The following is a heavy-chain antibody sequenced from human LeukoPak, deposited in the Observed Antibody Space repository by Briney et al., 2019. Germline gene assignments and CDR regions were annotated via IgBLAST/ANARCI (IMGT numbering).Heavy chain of an antibody. D-gene: IGHD3-9*01. CDR1: GFTFSSYA. CDR2: ISGSGGST. V-gene: IGHV3-23*01. CDR3: AKDLGYYDIREEGATYFDY. Sequence: PGGSLRLSCAASGFTFSSYAMSWVRQAPGKGLEWVSAISGSGGSTYYADSVKGRFTISRDNSKNTLYLQMNSLRAEDTAVYYCAKDLGYYDIREEGATYFDYWGQGTLVTVSS. J-gene: IGHJ4*02.